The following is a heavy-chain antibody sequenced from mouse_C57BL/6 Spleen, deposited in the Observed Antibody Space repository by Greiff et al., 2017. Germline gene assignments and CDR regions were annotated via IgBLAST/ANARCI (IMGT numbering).Heavy chain of an antibody. Sequence: VKLQESGPELVQPGASVKLSCNASGYTFTSYCMNWVKQRPGQGLEWVGGFYPSGGSTKYNETFKSKATLTVDTSSSTAYMQLHSLTSADSAVSLCGKRDYDGGFAYWGQGTLVTVSA. CDR1: GYTFTSYC. CDR3: GKRDYDGGFAY. V-gene: IGHV1-85*01. J-gene: IGHJ3*01. D-gene: IGHD2-4*01. CDR2: FYPSGGST.